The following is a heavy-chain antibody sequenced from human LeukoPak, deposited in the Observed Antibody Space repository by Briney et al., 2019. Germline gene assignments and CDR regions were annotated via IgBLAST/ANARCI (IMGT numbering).Heavy chain of an antibody. CDR2: ISSSDNTI. CDR1: GFTFSSNY. V-gene: IGHV3-11*01. J-gene: IGHJ4*02. D-gene: IGHD2-2*01. Sequence: GGSLRLSCAASGFTFSSNYMSWIRQAPGKGLEWVSYISSSDNTIYYADSVKGRFTISRDNAKNSLYLQMNSLRAEDTAVYYCASEPASDYWGQGTLVTVSS. CDR3: ASEPASDY.